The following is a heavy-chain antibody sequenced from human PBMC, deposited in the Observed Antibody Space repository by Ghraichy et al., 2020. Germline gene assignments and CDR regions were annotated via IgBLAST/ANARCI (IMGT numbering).Heavy chain of an antibody. V-gene: IGHV4-59*01. CDR3: ARGRGWERTYPPFDY. CDR1: GGSISSYY. J-gene: IGHJ4*02. CDR2: IYYSGST. D-gene: IGHD6-19*01. Sequence: SETLSLTCTVSGGSISSYYWSWIRQPPGKGLEWIGYIYYSGSTNYNPSLKSRVTISVDTSKNQFSLKLSSVTAADTAVYYCARGRGWERTYPPFDYWGQGTLVTVSS.